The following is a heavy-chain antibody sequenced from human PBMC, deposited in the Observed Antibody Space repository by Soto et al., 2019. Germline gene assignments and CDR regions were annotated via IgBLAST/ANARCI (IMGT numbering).Heavy chain of an antibody. CDR3: ARRTNGYFGY. D-gene: IGHD2-8*01. CDR1: GFTFSDYT. Sequence: EVPLLESGGGLVQPGGSLTLSCAASGFTFSDYTMTWVRQAPGKVLECISVILADYNTYYTDSVRGRFTISRDNSKNTLYREMNSLRAEDTAVYYCARRTNGYFGYWGQGALVTVSS. CDR2: ILADYNT. V-gene: IGHV3-23*03. J-gene: IGHJ4*02.